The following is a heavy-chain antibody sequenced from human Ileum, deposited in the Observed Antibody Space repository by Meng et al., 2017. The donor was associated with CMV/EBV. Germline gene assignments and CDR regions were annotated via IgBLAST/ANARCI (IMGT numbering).Heavy chain of an antibody. D-gene: IGHD3-3*01. J-gene: IGHJ5*01. CDR1: GFTFSSYS. CDR3: AREQMGAWRGYFDC. Sequence: GESLKISCAASGFTFSSYSMNWVRQAPGKGLEWVSSISSSSSYIYYADSVKGRFTISKDNSGNMVYLQMNSLRVEDTAVYYCAREQMGAWRGYFDCWGQGSLVTVSS. V-gene: IGHV3-21*04. CDR2: ISSSSSYI.